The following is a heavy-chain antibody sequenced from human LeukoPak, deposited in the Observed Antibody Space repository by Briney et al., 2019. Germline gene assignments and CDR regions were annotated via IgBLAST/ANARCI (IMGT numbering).Heavy chain of an antibody. CDR2: ISAYNGDT. CDR1: GYTFTNYG. J-gene: IGHJ4*02. V-gene: IGHV1-18*01. D-gene: IGHD3-22*01. Sequence: ASAKVSCRASGYTFTNYGISWMRQAPGQGLEWMGWISAYNGDTKYLEKLQGRVTMTTDTSTSTAYMELRSLRSDDTAVYYCARDKPYYYLYWGQGTLVTVSS. CDR3: ARDKPYYYLY.